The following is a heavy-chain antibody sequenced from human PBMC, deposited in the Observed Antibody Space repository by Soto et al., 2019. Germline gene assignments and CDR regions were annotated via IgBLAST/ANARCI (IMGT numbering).Heavy chain of an antibody. CDR3: AKNGQPPSYDYGMDV. Sequence: QGQLVQSGGEVKKPGASVKVSCKASGYTFTRYGISWVRQAPGQGLEWMGWISGYNGDTKYAQKFQGRVTMTVDTSKNTAYMELRSLTSDDRAVYYCAKNGQPPSYDYGMDVWGQGTTCTVSS. J-gene: IGHJ6*02. V-gene: IGHV1-18*01. CDR1: GYTFTRYG. CDR2: ISGYNGDT. D-gene: IGHD2-8*01.